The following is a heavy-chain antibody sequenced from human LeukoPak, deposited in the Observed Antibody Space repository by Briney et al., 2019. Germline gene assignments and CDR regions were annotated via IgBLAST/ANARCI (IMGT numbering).Heavy chain of an antibody. D-gene: IGHD3-16*01. V-gene: IGHV3-7*01. CDR1: GFTFSNAW. CDR2: IKQDGTEK. Sequence: PGGSLRLSCAASGFTFSNAWMSWVRQAPGKGLEWVANIKQDGTEKYYVDSVKGRFTISRDNAKNSLYLQMNSLRAEDTAVYYCARGGESWGQGTLVTVSS. J-gene: IGHJ5*02. CDR3: ARGGES.